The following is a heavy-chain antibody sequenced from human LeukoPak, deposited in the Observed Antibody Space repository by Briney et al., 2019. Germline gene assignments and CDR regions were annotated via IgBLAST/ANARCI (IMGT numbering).Heavy chain of an antibody. CDR3: AKDIGGEEMATIDY. CDR1: GFTFSSYE. CDR2: ISSSGSTI. D-gene: IGHD5-24*01. J-gene: IGHJ4*02. V-gene: IGHV3-48*03. Sequence: PGGSLRLSCAASGFTFSSYEMNWVRQAPGKGLEWVSYISSSGSTIYYADSVKGRFTISRDNAKNSLYLQMNSLRAEDTALYYCAKDIGGEEMATIDYWGQGTLVTVSS.